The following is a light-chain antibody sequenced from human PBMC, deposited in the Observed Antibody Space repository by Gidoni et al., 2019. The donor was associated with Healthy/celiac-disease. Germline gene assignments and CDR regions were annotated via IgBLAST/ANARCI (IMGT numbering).Light chain of an antibody. CDR3: QQYDNLPYT. J-gene: IGKJ2*01. Sequence: DIQMPQPPSSLPASVGDRVTITCQASQDISNYLNWYQQKPGKAPKLLIYDASNLETGVPSRFSGSGSGTDFTFTISSLQPEDIATYYCQQYDNLPYTFGQGTKLEIK. V-gene: IGKV1-33*01. CDR1: QDISNY. CDR2: DAS.